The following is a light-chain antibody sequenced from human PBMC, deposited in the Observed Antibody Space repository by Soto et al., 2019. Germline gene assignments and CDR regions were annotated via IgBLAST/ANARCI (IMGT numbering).Light chain of an antibody. Sequence: EIVLTQSPGTLSLSPGDRATLSCMASESVRSSSLAWYQHKPGQAPRLLIYGASTRATGIPARFSGSGSGTEFTLTITSLRPDDFATYYCQQSYSILWTFGQGTKVDIK. CDR2: GAS. J-gene: IGKJ1*01. V-gene: IGKV3-20*01. CDR1: ESVRSSS. CDR3: QQSYSILWT.